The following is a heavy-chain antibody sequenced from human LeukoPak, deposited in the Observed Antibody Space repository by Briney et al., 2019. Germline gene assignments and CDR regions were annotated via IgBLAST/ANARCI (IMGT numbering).Heavy chain of an antibody. D-gene: IGHD3-22*01. CDR3: ARGLYYYDSSGETAFDY. CDR1: GGTFSSYA. J-gene: IGHJ4*02. CDR2: IIPIFGTA. V-gene: IGHV1-69*13. Sequence: SVKVSCKASGGTFSSYAISWVRQAPGQGLEWMGGIIPIFGTANYAQMFQGRVTITADESTSTAYMELSSLRSEDTAVYYCARGLYYYDSSGETAFDYWGQGTLVTVSS.